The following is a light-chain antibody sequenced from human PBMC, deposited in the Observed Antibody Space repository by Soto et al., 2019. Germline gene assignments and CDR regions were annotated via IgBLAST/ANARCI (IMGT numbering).Light chain of an antibody. V-gene: IGKV3-20*01. CDR2: GTS. CDR1: QRISSSY. J-gene: IGKJ4*01. Sequence: EIVLTQSPGTLSFSPGERATLSCRASQRISSSYLAWYQQNSGQAPRLLIYGTSIRATGIPDRFSGSGSVTDFTLTISRLEPEDFAVYYCHHYGNSPPVTFGGGNKVEI. CDR3: HHYGNSPPVT.